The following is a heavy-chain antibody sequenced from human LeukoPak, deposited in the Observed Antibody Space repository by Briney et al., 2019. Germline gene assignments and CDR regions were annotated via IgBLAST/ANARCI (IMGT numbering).Heavy chain of an antibody. Sequence: ASVKVSCKASGYTFTGYYMHWVRQAPGQGLEWMGRINPNSGGTNYAQKFQGRVTMTRDTSISTAYMELSRLRSDDTAVYYCAGERGYYYDSSGYYLSYWGQGTLVTVSS. CDR1: GYTFTGYY. V-gene: IGHV1-2*06. J-gene: IGHJ4*02. CDR3: AGERGYYYDSSGYYLSY. CDR2: INPNSGGT. D-gene: IGHD3-22*01.